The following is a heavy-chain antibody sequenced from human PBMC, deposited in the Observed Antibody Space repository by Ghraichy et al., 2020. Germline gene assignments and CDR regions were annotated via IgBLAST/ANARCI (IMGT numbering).Heavy chain of an antibody. D-gene: IGHD2-2*01. V-gene: IGHV3-30*18. Sequence: LSLTCAASGFTFGTYGLHWVRQAPGKGLEWVAVISYDGSNKYYADSVKGRFTISRDNPKNTLYLEMNSLRAEDTAVYYCAKADRGGLIVVVPGGGYYGMDVWGQGTTVTVSS. CDR1: GFTFGTYG. CDR3: AKADRGGLIVVVPGGGYYGMDV. J-gene: IGHJ6*02. CDR2: ISYDGSNK.